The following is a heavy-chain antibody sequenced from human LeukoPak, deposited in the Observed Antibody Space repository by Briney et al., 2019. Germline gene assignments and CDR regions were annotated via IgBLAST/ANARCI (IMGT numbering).Heavy chain of an antibody. D-gene: IGHD4-23*01. CDR2: INFGGSI. CDR1: GGSFRGYY. J-gene: IGHJ4*02. V-gene: IGHV4-34*01. Sequence: SETLCLTCAVYGGSFRGYYWSWIRQPPGKGLEWIGEINFGGSINYTPSLKSRVTISVDTSKNQFSLKLSSVTAADTAVYYCARGPRNYRGRLDYWGQGTLVTVSS. CDR3: ARGPRNYRGRLDY.